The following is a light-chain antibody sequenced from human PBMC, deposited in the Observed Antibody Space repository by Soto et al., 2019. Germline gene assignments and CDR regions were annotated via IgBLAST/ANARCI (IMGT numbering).Light chain of an antibody. V-gene: IGKV1-5*03. J-gene: IGKJ1*01. CDR2: KAS. Sequence: DIQMTQSPSTLYASVGDRVTITCRASQSISSWLAWYQQKPGKAPKLLIYKASSLESGVPSRFSSSGSGTELTLTISSLQPDDFATYYCQQYNSYPWTFGQGTKVEIK. CDR3: QQYNSYPWT. CDR1: QSISSW.